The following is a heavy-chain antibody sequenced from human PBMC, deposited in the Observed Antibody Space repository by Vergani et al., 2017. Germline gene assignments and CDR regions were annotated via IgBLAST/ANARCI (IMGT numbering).Heavy chain of an antibody. J-gene: IGHJ4*02. CDR3: ARDPGATSGY. Sequence: EVQLVESGGGLVRPGGSLRLPGAASGFTFSSYSLNWFRQAPGKGRDWVSYISSSSSTIYYADTVKGRFTISRDNAKNSLYLQMNSLRDEDTAVYYCARDPGATSGYWGQGTLVTVSS. CDR1: GFTFSSYS. CDR2: ISSSSSTI. V-gene: IGHV3-48*02. D-gene: IGHD1-26*01.